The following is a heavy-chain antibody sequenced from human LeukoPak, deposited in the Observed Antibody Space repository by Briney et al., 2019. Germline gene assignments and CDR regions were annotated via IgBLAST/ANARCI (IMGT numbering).Heavy chain of an antibody. Sequence: SETLSLTCTVSGGSISSYYWSWIRQPPGKGLEWIGYIYYSGSTNYNPSLKSRVTISVDTSKNQFSLKLSSMTAADTAVYYCARGDSSSWPLGGYWGQGTLVTVSS. CDR2: IYYSGST. V-gene: IGHV4-59*01. J-gene: IGHJ4*02. D-gene: IGHD6-13*01. CDR1: GGSISSYY. CDR3: ARGDSSSWPLGGY.